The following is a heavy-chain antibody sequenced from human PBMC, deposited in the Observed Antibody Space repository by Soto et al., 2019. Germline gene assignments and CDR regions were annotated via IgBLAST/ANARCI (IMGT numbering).Heavy chain of an antibody. CDR1: GYSFTNYW. V-gene: IGHV5-10-1*01. CDR2: IDPSDSYT. D-gene: IGHD3-10*02. J-gene: IGHJ6*02. CDR3: FLGSGSYYKDYYYGMDV. Sequence: GESLKISCKGSGYSFTNYWISWVRQMPGKGLEWMVRIDPSDSYTNYSPSFQGHVTISADKSISTAYLQWSSLKASDTAIYYCFLGSGSYYKDYYYGMDVWGQGTTVTVSS.